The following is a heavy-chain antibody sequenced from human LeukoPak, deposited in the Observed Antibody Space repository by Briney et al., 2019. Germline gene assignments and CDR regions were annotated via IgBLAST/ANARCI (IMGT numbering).Heavy chain of an antibody. D-gene: IGHD6-19*01. CDR3: ARLSSGVYYYYYGMDV. CDR2: INHSGGT. CDR1: GGSFSGYY. J-gene: IGHJ6*02. V-gene: IGHV4-34*01. Sequence: SETLSLTCAVYGGSFSGYYWSWIRQPPGKGLEWIGEINHSGGTNYNPSLKSRVTISVDTSKNQFSLKLSSVTAADTAVYYCARLSSGVYYYYYGMDVWGQGTTVTVSS.